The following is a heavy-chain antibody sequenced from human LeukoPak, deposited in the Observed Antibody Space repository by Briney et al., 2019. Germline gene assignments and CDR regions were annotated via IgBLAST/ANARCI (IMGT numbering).Heavy chain of an antibody. J-gene: IGHJ3*02. CDR3: AKKWSGDYDSSGVNDAFDI. V-gene: IGHV4-34*01. CDR2: INHSGST. Sequence: PSETLSLTCAVYGGSFSGYYWSWIRQPPGKGLEWIGEINHSGSTNYNPSLKSRVTISVDTSKNQFSLKLSSVTAADTAVYYCAKKWSGDYDSSGVNDAFDIWGQETMVTVSS. CDR1: GGSFSGYY. D-gene: IGHD3-22*01.